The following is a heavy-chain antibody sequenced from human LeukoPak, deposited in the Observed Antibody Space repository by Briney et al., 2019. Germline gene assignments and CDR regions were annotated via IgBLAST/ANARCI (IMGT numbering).Heavy chain of an antibody. J-gene: IGHJ4*02. CDR3: ATASGGWYRYYFDS. D-gene: IGHD6-13*01. CDR1: GLTFSNYE. CDR2: ISSFSNMI. Sequence: PGGSLRLSCAASGLTFSNYEMNWVRQAPGKGLEWLSYISSFSNMIFYAESVKGRFTISRDNAKNSLYLQMNSLGAEDTAIYYCATASGGWYRYYFDSWARESWSPSPQ. V-gene: IGHV3-48*03.